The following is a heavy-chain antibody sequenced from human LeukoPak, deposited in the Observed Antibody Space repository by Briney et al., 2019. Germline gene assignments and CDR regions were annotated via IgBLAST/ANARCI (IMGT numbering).Heavy chain of an antibody. V-gene: IGHV3-30*18. CDR3: AKDLSPVVRASPMGY. CDR1: GFTFTTYG. J-gene: IGHJ4*02. Sequence: GTSLRLSCAASGFTFTTYGMHWVRQSPGKGLEWVALITYDGYYKYYSDSVKGRFTISSDTSKNTLYLQMNSLRAEDTAVYYCAKDLSPVVRASPMGYWGQGTLVTASS. CDR2: ITYDGYYK. D-gene: IGHD3-10*01.